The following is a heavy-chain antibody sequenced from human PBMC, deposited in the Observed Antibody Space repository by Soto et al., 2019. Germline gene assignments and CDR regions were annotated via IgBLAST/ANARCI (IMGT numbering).Heavy chain of an antibody. CDR2: IYYSGST. J-gene: IGHJ3*02. Sequence: SETLSLTCTVSGGSISSGDYYWSWIRQPPGKGLEWIGYIYYSGSTYYNPSLKRRVTISVDTSKNQFSLKLSSVTAADTAVYYCARGARYCSGGSCYDDAFDIWGQGTMVTVSS. V-gene: IGHV4-30-4*01. CDR3: ARGARYCSGGSCYDDAFDI. D-gene: IGHD2-15*01. CDR1: GGSISSGDYY.